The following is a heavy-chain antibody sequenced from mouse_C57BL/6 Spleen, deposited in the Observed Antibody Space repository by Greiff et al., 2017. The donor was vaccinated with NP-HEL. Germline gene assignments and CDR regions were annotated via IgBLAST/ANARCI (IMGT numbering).Heavy chain of an antibody. CDR1: GYSITSGYY. CDR2: ISYDGSN. J-gene: IGHJ2*01. V-gene: IGHV3-6*01. Sequence: EVQLVESGPGLVKPSQSLSLTCSVTGYSITSGYYWNWIRQFPGNKLEWMGYISYDGSNNYNPSLKNRISITRDTSKNQFFLKLNSVTTEDTATYYCARENDGYYEGFDYWGQGTTLTVSS. D-gene: IGHD2-3*01. CDR3: ARENDGYYEGFDY.